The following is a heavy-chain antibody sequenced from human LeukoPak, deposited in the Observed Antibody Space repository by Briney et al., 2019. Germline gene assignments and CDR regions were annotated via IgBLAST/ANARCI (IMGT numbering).Heavy chain of an antibody. CDR1: GFTFSDYS. D-gene: IGHD5-24*01. Sequence: PGGSLRLSCAASGFTFSDYSMNWVRQAPGKGLEGISYIGISSGNTKYADSVKGRFTISGDKAKNSLYLQMNSLRVEDTAVYYCARDYKYAFDNWGQGTLVTVSS. J-gene: IGHJ4*02. CDR3: ARDYKYAFDN. CDR2: IGISSGNT. V-gene: IGHV3-48*01.